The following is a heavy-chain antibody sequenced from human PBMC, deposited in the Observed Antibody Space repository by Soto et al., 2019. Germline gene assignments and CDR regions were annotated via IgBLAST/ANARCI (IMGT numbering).Heavy chain of an antibody. Sequence: PSETLCLTCTVSGGSISSGGYYWSWIRQHPGKVLGWIGYIYYSGSTYYNPSLKSRVTISVDTSKNQFSLKLSSVTAADTAVYYCAGQGLKRAFDIWGQGTMVTGSS. CDR3: AGQGLKRAFDI. J-gene: IGHJ3*02. CDR2: IYYSGST. V-gene: IGHV4-31*03. CDR1: GGSISSGGYY.